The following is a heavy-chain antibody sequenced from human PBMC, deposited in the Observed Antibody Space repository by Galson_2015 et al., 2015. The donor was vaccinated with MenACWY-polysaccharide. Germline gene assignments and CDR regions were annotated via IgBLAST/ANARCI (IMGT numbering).Heavy chain of an antibody. Sequence: SLRLSCAASGFTFSTYGMHWVRQAPGKGLEWVAGIWYDGSNKYYTDSVKGRFTITRDNSKNTLYMEMNSLRAEDTAVYYCARSYVVVVTAIQDSNSFEIWGQGTMVTVSS. D-gene: IGHD2-21*02. CDR1: GFTFSTYG. V-gene: IGHV3-33*01. CDR2: IWYDGSNK. CDR3: ARSYVVVVTAIQDSNSFEI. J-gene: IGHJ3*02.